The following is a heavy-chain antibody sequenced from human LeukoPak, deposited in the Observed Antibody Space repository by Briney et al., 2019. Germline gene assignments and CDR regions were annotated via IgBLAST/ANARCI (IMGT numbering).Heavy chain of an antibody. V-gene: IGHV1-24*01. D-gene: IGHD2-15*01. J-gene: IGHJ5*02. CDR1: GYTLTELS. CDR2: FDPEDGET. CDR3: ATEGSRYCSGGSCYP. Sequence: ASVKVSCKVSGYTLTELSTHWVRQAPGKGLEWMGGFDPEDGETIYAQKFQGRVTMTEDTSTDTAYMELSSLRSEDTAVYYCATEGSRYCSGGSCYPWGQGTLVTVSS.